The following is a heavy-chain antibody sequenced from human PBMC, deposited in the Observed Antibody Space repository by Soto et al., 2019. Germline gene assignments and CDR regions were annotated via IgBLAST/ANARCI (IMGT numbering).Heavy chain of an antibody. CDR1: GFTFSSYA. CDR2: ISSNGGST. CDR3: ARAWYYYGSGEAFDI. Sequence: GGSLRLSCAASGFTFSSYAMHWVRQAPGKGLEYVSAISSNGGSTYYANSVKGRFTISRDNSKNTLYLQMGSLRAEDMAVYYCARAWYYYGSGEAFDIWGQGTMVTVSS. D-gene: IGHD3-10*01. J-gene: IGHJ3*02. V-gene: IGHV3-64*01.